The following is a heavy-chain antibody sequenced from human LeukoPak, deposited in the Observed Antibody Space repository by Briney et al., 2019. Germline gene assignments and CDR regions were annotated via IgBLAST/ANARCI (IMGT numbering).Heavy chain of an antibody. CDR3: ARYSGSYWDFDY. CDR2: ISGSGGST. Sequence: GGSLRLSCAASGFTFFTYAMSWVRQAPGKGLEWVSTISGSGGSTYYADSVKGRFTISRDNSKNTLYLQMNSLRAEDTAVYYCARYSGSYWDFDYWSQGTLVTVSS. J-gene: IGHJ4*02. CDR1: GFTFFTYA. D-gene: IGHD1-26*01. V-gene: IGHV3-23*01.